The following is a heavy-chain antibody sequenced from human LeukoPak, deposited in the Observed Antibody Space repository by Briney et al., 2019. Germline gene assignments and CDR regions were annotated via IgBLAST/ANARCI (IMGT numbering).Heavy chain of an antibody. J-gene: IGHJ4*02. CDR2: INPNSGGT. Sequence: ASVKVSCKASGYTFTGYYMHWVRQAPGQGLEWMGWINPNSGGTNYAQKFQGRATMTRDTSISTAYMELSRLRSDDTAVYYCARGNVEMATIYGYWGQGTLVTVSS. D-gene: IGHD5-24*01. CDR1: GYTFTGYY. CDR3: ARGNVEMATIYGY. V-gene: IGHV1-2*02.